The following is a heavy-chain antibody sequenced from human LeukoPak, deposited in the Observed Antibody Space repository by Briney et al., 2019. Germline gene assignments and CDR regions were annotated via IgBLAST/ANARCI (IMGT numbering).Heavy chain of an antibody. V-gene: IGHV3-11*04. D-gene: IGHD6-25*01. J-gene: IGHJ5*02. CDR1: GFTFSDYY. CDR2: IDRSGSRM. Sequence: PGGSLRLSCAASGFTFSDYYMGWIRQAPGKGLEWISYIDRSGSRMYYGDSVKGRFTISRDNAENSLYLQMHSLRAEDTAVYYCVGDWSDHGFLTWFDTWGQGTLVTVSS. CDR3: VGDWSDHGFLTWFDT.